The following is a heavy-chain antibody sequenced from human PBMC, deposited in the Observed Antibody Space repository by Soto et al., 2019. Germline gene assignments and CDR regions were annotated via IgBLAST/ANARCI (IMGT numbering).Heavy chain of an antibody. V-gene: IGHV4-34*01. Sequence: PSETLSLTCAVYGGSFSGYYWSWIRQPPGKGLEWIGEINHSGSTNYNPSLKSRVTISVDTSKNQFSLKLSSVTAADTAVYYCAVKGYSSSWYDAFDIWGKGTMVTVS. D-gene: IGHD6-13*01. CDR2: INHSGST. CDR1: GGSFSGYY. CDR3: AVKGYSSSWYDAFDI. J-gene: IGHJ3*02.